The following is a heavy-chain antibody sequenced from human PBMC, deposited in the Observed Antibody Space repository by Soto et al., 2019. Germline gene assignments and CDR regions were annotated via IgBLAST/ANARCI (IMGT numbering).Heavy chain of an antibody. Sequence: VASVKVSCKASGGTFSSYAISWVRQAPGQGLEWMGGIIPIFGTANYAQKFQGRVTITADESTSTACMELSSLRSEDTAVYYCARDVGQEHGRDYYYYYGMDVWGQGTTVTVSS. CDR3: ARDVGQEHGRDYYYYYGMDV. D-gene: IGHD1-26*01. CDR1: GGTFSSYA. J-gene: IGHJ6*02. CDR2: IIPIFGTA. V-gene: IGHV1-69*13.